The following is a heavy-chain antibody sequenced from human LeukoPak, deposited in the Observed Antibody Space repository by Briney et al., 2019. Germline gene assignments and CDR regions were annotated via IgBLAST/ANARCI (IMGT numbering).Heavy chain of an antibody. V-gene: IGHV3-30*02. CDR1: GFTFASYG. CDR3: TRNQGYCTGGGCYIDY. Sequence: GGSLRLSCAASGFTFASYGMHWVRHAPGKGLEWVALIRYDGTNKYYTDSVKGRFTISKDNAKNTLYLQMNSLRAEDTAVYYCTRNQGYCTGGGCYIDYWGQGTLVTVSS. J-gene: IGHJ4*02. CDR2: IRYDGTNK. D-gene: IGHD2-8*02.